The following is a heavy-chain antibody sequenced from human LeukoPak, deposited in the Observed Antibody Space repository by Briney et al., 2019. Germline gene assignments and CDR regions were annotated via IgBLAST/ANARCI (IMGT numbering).Heavy chain of an antibody. V-gene: IGHV3-30*18. D-gene: IGHD5-12*01. CDR1: GFTFSSYG. CDR3: AKEGPRYSGYAVWCYMDV. Sequence: GGSLRLSCAASGFTFSSYGMSWVRQAPGKGLEWVAVISYDGSNKYYADSVKGRFTISRDNSKNTLYLQMNSLRAEDTAVYYCAKEGPRYSGYAVWCYMDVWGKGTTVTVSS. CDR2: ISYDGSNK. J-gene: IGHJ6*03.